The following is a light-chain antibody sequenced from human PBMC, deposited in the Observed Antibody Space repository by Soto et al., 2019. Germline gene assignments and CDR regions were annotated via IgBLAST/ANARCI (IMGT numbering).Light chain of an antibody. V-gene: IGLV2-11*01. CDR3: CSYAGSYTYV. Sequence: QFALTQPRSESGSPGQSVTISCTGTSSDVGGYNYVSWYQQHPGKAPKVMIYDVSKRPSGVPDRFSGSKSGNTASLTISGLQAEDEADYYCCSYAGSYTYVFGSGTKLTVL. CDR2: DVS. J-gene: IGLJ1*01. CDR1: SSDVGGYNY.